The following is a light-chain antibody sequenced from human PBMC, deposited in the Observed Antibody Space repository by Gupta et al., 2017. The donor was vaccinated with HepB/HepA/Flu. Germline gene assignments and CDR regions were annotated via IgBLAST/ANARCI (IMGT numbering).Light chain of an antibody. CDR3: SSSTTSSTRI. J-gene: IGLJ2*01. V-gene: IGLV2-14*01. CDR1: SSDVGAYNY. Sequence: QSDLTQPASVSGSPGQSITISCTGTSSDVGAYNYVSWYQQHPGKTPKRMIYDVSSRPSGVSNRVSGSKSGNKASLPTSALQAEDEADDYCSSSTTSSTRIFGGGTKLTVL. CDR2: DVS.